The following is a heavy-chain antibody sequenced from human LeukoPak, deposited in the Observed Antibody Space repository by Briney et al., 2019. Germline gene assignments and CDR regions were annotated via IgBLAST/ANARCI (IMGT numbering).Heavy chain of an antibody. CDR3: AKGLGAPRPGGLDY. CDR1: GFTFSSFG. CDR2: ISSTSRTI. Sequence: PGGSLRLSCAASGFTFSSFGMNLVRQAPGKGLEWVSYISSTSRTIYYADSVKGRFTISRDNAKNSLSLQMNSLRADDSAIYYCAKGLGAPRPGGLDYWGQGTLVTVSS. J-gene: IGHJ4*02. V-gene: IGHV3-48*01. D-gene: IGHD6-6*01.